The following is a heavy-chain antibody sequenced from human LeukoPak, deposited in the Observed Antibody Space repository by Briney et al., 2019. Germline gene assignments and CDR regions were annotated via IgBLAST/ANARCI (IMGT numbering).Heavy chain of an antibody. CDR3: ARDAITQVTAGYDAFDI. D-gene: IGHD5-24*01. Sequence: ASVKVSCKASGYTFTGHYMHWVRQAPGQGLEWMGWINPNSGGTNYAQKFQGRVTMTRDTSISTAYMELSRLRSDDTAVYYCARDAITQVTAGYDAFDIWGQGTMVTVSS. V-gene: IGHV1-2*02. CDR2: INPNSGGT. J-gene: IGHJ3*02. CDR1: GYTFTGHY.